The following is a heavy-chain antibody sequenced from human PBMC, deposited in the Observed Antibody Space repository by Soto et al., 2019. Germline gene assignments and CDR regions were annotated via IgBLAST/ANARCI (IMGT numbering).Heavy chain of an antibody. Sequence: PVGSLRLSCAASGFTFSSYAMSWVRQAPGKGLEWVSAISGSGGSTYYADSVKGRFTISRDNSKNTLYLQMNSLRAEDTAVYYCAKDPHIAVAGNFDYWGQGTLVTVSS. CDR3: AKDPHIAVAGNFDY. CDR2: ISGSGGST. CDR1: GFTFSSYA. J-gene: IGHJ4*02. V-gene: IGHV3-23*01. D-gene: IGHD6-19*01.